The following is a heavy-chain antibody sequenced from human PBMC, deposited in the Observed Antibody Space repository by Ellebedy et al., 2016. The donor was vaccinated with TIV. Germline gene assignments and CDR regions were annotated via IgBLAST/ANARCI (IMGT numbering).Heavy chain of an antibody. Sequence: SETLSLTXTVSGASIISSDHYWSWIRQPPGKGLEWIGYIYHFGHSGSTYYKPSLKSRVTMSVDTSKNQISLKLNSVTGADTALYYCARGPYDGTGYYYPHWGQGTLVTVSS. CDR3: ARGPYDGTGYYYPH. J-gene: IGHJ1*01. CDR2: IYHFGHSGST. V-gene: IGHV4-30-4*01. CDR1: GASIISSDHY. D-gene: IGHD3-22*01.